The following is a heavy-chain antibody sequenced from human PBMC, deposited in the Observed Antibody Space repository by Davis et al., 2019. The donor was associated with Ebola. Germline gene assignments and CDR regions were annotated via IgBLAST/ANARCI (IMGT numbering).Heavy chain of an antibody. J-gene: IGHJ6*02. D-gene: IGHD3-10*01. V-gene: IGHV3-23*01. Sequence: GESLKISCAASGFTFSSYAMSWVRQAPGKGLEWVSAISGSGGSTYYADSVKGRFTISRDNSKNTLYLQMNSLRAEDTAVYYCARVGLLLWFGELPQVKDYGMDVWGQGTTVTVSS. CDR1: GFTFSSYA. CDR2: ISGSGGST. CDR3: ARVGLLLWFGELPQVKDYGMDV.